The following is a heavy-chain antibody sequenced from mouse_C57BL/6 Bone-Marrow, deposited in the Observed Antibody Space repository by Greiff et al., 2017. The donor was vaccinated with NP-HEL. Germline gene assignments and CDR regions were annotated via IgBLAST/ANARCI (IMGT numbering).Heavy chain of an antibody. CDR3: ARNGNYLYWYFDV. V-gene: IGHV1-20*01. J-gene: IGHJ1*03. D-gene: IGHD2-1*01. CDR2: FNPYNGDT. Sequence: VQLQQSGPELVKPGDSVKISCKASGYSFTGYFMNWVMQSHGKSLEWIGRFNPYNGDTFYNQKFKGKATLTVDKSSSTAHMELRSLTSEDSAVYYCARNGNYLYWYFDVWGTGTTVTVSS. CDR1: GYSFTGYF.